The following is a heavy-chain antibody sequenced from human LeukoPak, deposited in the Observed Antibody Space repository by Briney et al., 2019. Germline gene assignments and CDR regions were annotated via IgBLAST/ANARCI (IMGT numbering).Heavy chain of an antibody. V-gene: IGHV3-7*01. CDR3: ARGGLTGALDY. D-gene: IGHD7-27*01. J-gene: IGHJ4*02. CDR1: GFTFSSYW. CDR2: IKQDGSEK. Sequence: GGSLRLSCAASGFTFSSYWMSWVRQAPGKGLEWVANIKQDGSEKYYVDSVKGRFTISRDNAKNSLYLQMNSLRAEDTALYYCARGGLTGALDYWGQGTLVTVSS.